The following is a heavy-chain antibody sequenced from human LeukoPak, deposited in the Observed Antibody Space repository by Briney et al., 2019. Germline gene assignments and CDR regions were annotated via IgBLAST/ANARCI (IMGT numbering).Heavy chain of an antibody. CDR1: GFTFSDYA. CDR2: ISSDGSYK. D-gene: IGHD1-26*01. Sequence: PGGSLRLSCAASGFTFSDYAMQWVRQAPGKGLELVALISSDGSYKFYADSVKGRFTISRDNSKNTLYLQMNSLRAEDTAVYYCAKAAVGATVLNYLDYRGQGTLVPVSS. CDR3: AKAAVGATVLNYLDY. V-gene: IGHV3-30*18. J-gene: IGHJ4*02.